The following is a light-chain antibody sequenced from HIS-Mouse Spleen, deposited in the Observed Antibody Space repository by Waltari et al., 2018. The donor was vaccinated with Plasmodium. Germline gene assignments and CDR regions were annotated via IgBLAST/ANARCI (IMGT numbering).Light chain of an antibody. CDR3: QVWDSSSDHPV. J-gene: IGLJ2*01. CDR1: NIGSKS. Sequence: SYVLTQPPSVSVAPGQTARITCGGNNIGSKSVHWYQQKPGQAPVLVGYDNSDRPSGIPKRFTGSNSGNTATLTISGVEAGDEADYYCQVWDSSSDHPVFGGGTKLTVL. CDR2: DNS. V-gene: IGLV3-21*02.